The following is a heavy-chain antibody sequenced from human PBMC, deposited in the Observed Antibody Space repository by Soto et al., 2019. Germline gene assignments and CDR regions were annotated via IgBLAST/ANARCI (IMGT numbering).Heavy chain of an antibody. CDR3: AHRRAMGYNWNYGDFEY. CDR2: IYWDDDK. V-gene: IGHV2-5*02. Sequence: QITLKESGPTLVKPTQTLTLTCTFSGFSLTTSPVGVGWIRQPPGKALECLALIYWDDDKRYSPSLKSRLTNTKDTSINQVVLTMTNMDPVDTATYYCAHRRAMGYNWNYGDFEYWGQGTVVTGSS. J-gene: IGHJ4*02. CDR1: GFSLTTSPVG. D-gene: IGHD1-7*01.